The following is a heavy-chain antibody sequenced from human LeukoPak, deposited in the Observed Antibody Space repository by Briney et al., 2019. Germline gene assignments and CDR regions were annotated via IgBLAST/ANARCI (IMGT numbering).Heavy chain of an antibody. Sequence: NPGGSLRLSCAAAGFTFSSNGMYWVRQAPGKGLEWVSSISSSSSYIYYADSVKGRFTISRDNAKNSLYLQMNSLRAEDTAVYYCARDGRRLDELRYFDWLSDFDYWGQGTLVTVSS. J-gene: IGHJ4*02. CDR2: ISSSSSYI. CDR3: ARDGRRLDELRYFDWLSDFDY. CDR1: GFTFSSNG. D-gene: IGHD3-9*01. V-gene: IGHV3-21*01.